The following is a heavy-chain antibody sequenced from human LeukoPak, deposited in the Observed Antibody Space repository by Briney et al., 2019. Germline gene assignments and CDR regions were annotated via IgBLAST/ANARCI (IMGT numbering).Heavy chain of an antibody. Sequence: SETLSLTCTVSGYSISSGYYWGWIRQPPGKGLEWIGSINHSGSTNYNPSLKSRVTMSVDTSKNQFSLKLSSVTAADTAVYYCARGAMVRGVPFNPWGQGTLVTVSS. CDR2: INHSGST. D-gene: IGHD3-10*01. V-gene: IGHV4-38-2*02. CDR1: GYSISSGYY. CDR3: ARGAMVRGVPFNP. J-gene: IGHJ5*02.